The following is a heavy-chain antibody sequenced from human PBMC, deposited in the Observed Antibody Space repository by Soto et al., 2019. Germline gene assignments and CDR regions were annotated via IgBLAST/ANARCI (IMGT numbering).Heavy chain of an antibody. J-gene: IGHJ3*02. D-gene: IGHD3-22*01. CDR1: GFTFSICA. CDR2: ISYDGNNK. Sequence: VVSLILSCSASGFTFSICAIHWFRQAPVKGLEWVAVISYDGNNKYYAESVKFRFTISRDTSKNTLYLQMNSLRPEDTAVYYCVDEYVENDNFDIWGRGTMVTVSS. CDR3: VDEYVENDNFDI. V-gene: IGHV3-30*04.